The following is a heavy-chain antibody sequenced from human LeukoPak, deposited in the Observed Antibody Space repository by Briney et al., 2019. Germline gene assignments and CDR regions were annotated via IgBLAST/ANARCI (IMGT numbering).Heavy chain of an antibody. J-gene: IGHJ4*02. V-gene: IGHV5-10-1*01. CDR3: ARHHCSGGSCYPHFDY. D-gene: IGHD2-15*01. Sequence: GESLKISCQGSGYSFTSYWISWVRQMPGKGLEWMGRIDPSDSYTNYSPSFQGHVTISADKSISTAYLQWSSLKASDTAMYYCARHHCSGGSCYPHFDYWGQGTLVTVSS. CDR1: GYSFTSYW. CDR2: IDPSDSYT.